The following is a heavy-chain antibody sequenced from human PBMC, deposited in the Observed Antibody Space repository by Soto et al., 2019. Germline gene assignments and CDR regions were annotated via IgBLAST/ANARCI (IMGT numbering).Heavy chain of an antibody. CDR1: AYTFTNYA. V-gene: IGHV1-18*01. D-gene: IGHD2-15*01. CDR2: ISGDNGNT. CDR3: ATGLLGYCSGGSCYSDS. Sequence: QVQLVQSGAEVKKPGASLRVSGQTSAYTFTNYAVSWVRQAPGQGLEWMGWISGDNGNTIYAQKFQGRVTMTTDTSTRKAYMELRSLRSDDTAVYYCATGLLGYCSGGSCYSDSWGQGTLVTVSS. J-gene: IGHJ4*02.